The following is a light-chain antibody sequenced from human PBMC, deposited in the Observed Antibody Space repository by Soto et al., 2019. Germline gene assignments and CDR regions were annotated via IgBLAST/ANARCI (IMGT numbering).Light chain of an antibody. Sequence: QSALTQPPSASGSPGQSVTISCVGTSSDVGGYDYVSWYQQHTGKAPKLIIYEVNKRPSGVPDRFSGSKSGNTASLTISGLQAEAEADYYCSSYTTSSTRVFGTGTKVTVL. CDR2: EVN. CDR3: SSYTTSSTRV. J-gene: IGLJ1*01. V-gene: IGLV2-8*01. CDR1: SSDVGGYDY.